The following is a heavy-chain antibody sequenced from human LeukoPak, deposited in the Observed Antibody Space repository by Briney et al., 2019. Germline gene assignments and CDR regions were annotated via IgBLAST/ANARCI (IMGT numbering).Heavy chain of an antibody. CDR3: ARAGVYNNNRYWFDS. CDR2: IRQDGGDR. J-gene: IGHJ5*01. V-gene: IGHV3-7*03. CDR1: GFTSNNYY. Sequence: PGGSLRLSCAASGFTSNNYYMGWVRQAPGKGLEWVANIRQDGGDRNYVDSVKGRLTISRDNVKNLMFLQMNSLRVEDTAFYYCARAGVYNNNRYWFDSWGQGTLVTVSS. D-gene: IGHD1-14*01.